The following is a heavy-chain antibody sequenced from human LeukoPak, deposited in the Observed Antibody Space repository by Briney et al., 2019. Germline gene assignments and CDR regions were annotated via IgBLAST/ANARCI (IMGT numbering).Heavy chain of an antibody. Sequence: ASVKVSCKASGYTFTSYYMHWVRQAPGQGLEWMGIINPSGGSTSYAQKFQGRVTMTRDTSTSTVYMELSSLRSGDTAVYYCARDGTYSSSWVYYYYYMDVWGKGTTVTISS. CDR3: ARDGTYSSSWVYYYYYMDV. CDR1: GYTFTSYY. J-gene: IGHJ6*03. D-gene: IGHD6-13*01. V-gene: IGHV1-46*01. CDR2: INPSGGST.